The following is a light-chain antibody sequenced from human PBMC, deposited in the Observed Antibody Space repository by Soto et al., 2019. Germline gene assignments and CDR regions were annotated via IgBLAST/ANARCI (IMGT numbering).Light chain of an antibody. Sequence: DMRLTQSRSTLSGSVGDRVTITCRASQTISSWLAWYQQKPGKAPKLLIYRASTLKSGVPSRFSGSGSGTDFTLTISSLQPEDFATYYCQQANSFPLAFGGGTKVDIK. CDR2: RAS. V-gene: IGKV1-5*03. CDR1: QTISSW. J-gene: IGKJ4*01. CDR3: QQANSFPLA.